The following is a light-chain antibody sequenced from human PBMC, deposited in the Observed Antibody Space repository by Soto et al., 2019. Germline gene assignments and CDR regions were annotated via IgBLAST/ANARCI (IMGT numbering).Light chain of an antibody. CDR1: SSNIGSNT. V-gene: IGLV1-44*01. CDR2: HNN. CDR3: AAWDDSLNGLV. Sequence: QSVLTQPPSASGTPGQRVTISCSGSSSNIGSNTVNWYQQLPGTAPKLLIYHNNQRPSVVPDRFSGSKSGTSASLAISGLQAEDEADYYCAAWDDSLNGLVFGTGTEVTVL. J-gene: IGLJ1*01.